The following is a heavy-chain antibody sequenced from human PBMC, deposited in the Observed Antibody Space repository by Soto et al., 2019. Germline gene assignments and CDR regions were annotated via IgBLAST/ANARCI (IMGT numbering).Heavy chain of an antibody. V-gene: IGHV3-48*03. CDR3: ARGRYYDSSGYPSGQFDY. Sequence: GGSLRLSCAASGFTYSSYEMKWVRQAPGKGLEWVSYISSSGSTIYYADSVKGRFTISRDNAKNSLYLQMNSLRAEDTAVYYCARGRYYDSSGYPSGQFDYWGQGTLVTVSS. CDR1: GFTYSSYE. D-gene: IGHD3-22*01. J-gene: IGHJ4*02. CDR2: ISSSGSTI.